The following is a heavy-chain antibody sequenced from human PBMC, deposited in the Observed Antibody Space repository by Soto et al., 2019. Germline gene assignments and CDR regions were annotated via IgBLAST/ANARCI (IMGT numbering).Heavy chain of an antibody. CDR1: GYTFTSYG. D-gene: IGHD2-2*01. CDR3: ARNGTYGTSTSSYPSTSNYYYYYGMDG. J-gene: IGHJ6*02. V-gene: IGHV1-18*01. CDR2: ISAYNGNT. Sequence: QVQLVQSGAEVKKPGDSVKVSCKDSGYTFTSYGISWVRQAPGQGLEWMGWISAYNGNTNYAQKLQGRVTMTTDTSESTAYIELRSLRPDDTAVYDCARNGTYGTSTSSYPSTSNYYYYYGMDGWGRGTTYTVS.